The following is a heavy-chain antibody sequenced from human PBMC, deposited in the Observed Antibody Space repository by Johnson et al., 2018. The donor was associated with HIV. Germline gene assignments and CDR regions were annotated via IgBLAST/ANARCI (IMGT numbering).Heavy chain of an antibody. CDR3: ARESLQAWGKACDI. CDR1: GFTFSSYD. J-gene: IGHJ3*02. Sequence: VQLVESGGGLVQPGGSLRLSCAASGFTFSSYDMHWVRQATGKGLEWVSAIGTAGDTYYPGSVKGRFTISRENAKNSLYLQMNSLRAGDTAVYYCARESLQAWGKACDIWGQGTMVTVSS. D-gene: IGHD3-16*01. CDR2: IGTAGDT. V-gene: IGHV3-13*01.